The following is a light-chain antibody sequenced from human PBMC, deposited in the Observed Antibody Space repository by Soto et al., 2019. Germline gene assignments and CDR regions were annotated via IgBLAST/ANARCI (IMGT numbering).Light chain of an antibody. CDR1: SSDVGGYNY. Sequence: QSALTQPASVSGSPGQSITISCTGTSSDVGGYNYVSWYPQHPGKAPKLMIYEVSNRPSGGSNRFSGSKSGNTASLTISGLQAEDEADYYCSSFTSINTWVFGGGTKVTVL. CDR3: SSFTSINTWV. V-gene: IGLV2-14*01. CDR2: EVS. J-gene: IGLJ3*02.